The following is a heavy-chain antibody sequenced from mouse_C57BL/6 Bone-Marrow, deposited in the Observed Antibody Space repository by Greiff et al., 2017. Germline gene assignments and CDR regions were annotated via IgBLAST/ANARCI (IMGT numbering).Heavy chain of an antibody. D-gene: IGHD2-12*01. J-gene: IGHJ4*01. V-gene: IGHV10-1*01. CDR1: GFSFNTYA. CDR2: IRSKSNNYAT. CDR3: VSYYNAMDY. Sequence: EVHLVESGGGLVQPKGSLKLSCAASGFSFNTYAMNWVRQAPGKGLEWVARIRSKSNNYATYYADSVKDRFTISRDDSESMLYLQMNNLKTEDTAMYYCVSYYNAMDYWGQGTSVTVSS.